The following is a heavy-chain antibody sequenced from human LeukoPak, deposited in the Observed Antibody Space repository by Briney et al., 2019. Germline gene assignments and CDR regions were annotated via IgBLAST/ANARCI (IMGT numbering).Heavy chain of an antibody. CDR1: GGSFSGYY. J-gene: IGHJ4*02. CDR3: ARGPVYDFWSGYYPADLDY. Sequence: SETLSLTCAVYGGSFSGYYWSWIRKPPGKGLEWIGEINHSGSTNYNPSLKSRVTISVDTSKNQFSLKLSSVTAADTAVYYCARGPVYDFWSGYYPADLDYWGQGTLVTVSS. V-gene: IGHV4-34*01. D-gene: IGHD3-3*01. CDR2: INHSGST.